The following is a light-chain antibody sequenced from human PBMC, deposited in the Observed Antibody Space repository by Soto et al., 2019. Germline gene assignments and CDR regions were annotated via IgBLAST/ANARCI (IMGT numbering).Light chain of an antibody. CDR2: AAS. CDR3: LQHNSYPFT. CDR1: QDIRSD. V-gene: IGKV1-17*01. J-gene: IGKJ3*01. Sequence: DIQMTQSPSSLSASVGDRVTITCRASQDIRSDLGWFQQKPGKAPKRLMYAASTLESGVPSRFSGSRSGTEFTLTISSLQPEDFATYYCLQHNSYPFTFGHGTKVDIK.